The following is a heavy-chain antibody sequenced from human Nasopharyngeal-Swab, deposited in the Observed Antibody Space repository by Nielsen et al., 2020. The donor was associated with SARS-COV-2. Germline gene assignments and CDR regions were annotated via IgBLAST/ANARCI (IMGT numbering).Heavy chain of an antibody. V-gene: IGHV3-21*01. Sequence: GGSRRLSCAASGSTFTDYVMNWVRQAPGKGLEWVSSISTTSDYIYYADSVKGRFTISRDNARNSLHLQMHSLRAEDTAVYYCVRDGYFDWSFGYWGQGTLVTVSS. D-gene: IGHD3-9*01. CDR2: ISTTSDYI. CDR1: GSTFTDYV. CDR3: VRDGYFDWSFGY. J-gene: IGHJ4*02.